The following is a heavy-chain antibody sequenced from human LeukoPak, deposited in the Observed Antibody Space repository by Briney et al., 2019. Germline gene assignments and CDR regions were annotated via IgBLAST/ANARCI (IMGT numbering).Heavy chain of an antibody. J-gene: IGHJ4*02. CDR3: ARGVRNSYASFDY. CDR1: GFTFSSYC. CDR2: INSDGSST. D-gene: IGHD5-18*01. V-gene: IGHV3-74*01. Sequence: GGSLRLSCAASGFTFSSYCMLWVRHAPGKGLVWVSRINSDGSSTSYADSVKGRFTISRDNAKNTLYLQMNSLRAEDTAVYYCARGVRNSYASFDYWAKGPLVTFFS.